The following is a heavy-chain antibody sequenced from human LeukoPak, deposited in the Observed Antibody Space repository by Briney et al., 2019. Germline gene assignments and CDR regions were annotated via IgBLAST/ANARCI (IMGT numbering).Heavy chain of an antibody. CDR1: GFTFSSYW. D-gene: IGHD2-15*01. J-gene: IGHJ3*02. Sequence: GGSLRLSCAASGFTFSSYWMHWVRQAPGKGLVWVSRINSDGSSTSYADSVKGRFTISRDNAKNTLYLQMNSLRAEDTAVYYCARDKEIGYGSGGSCYSDAFDIWGQGTMVTVSS. CDR2: INSDGSST. V-gene: IGHV3-74*01. CDR3: ARDKEIGYGSGGSCYSDAFDI.